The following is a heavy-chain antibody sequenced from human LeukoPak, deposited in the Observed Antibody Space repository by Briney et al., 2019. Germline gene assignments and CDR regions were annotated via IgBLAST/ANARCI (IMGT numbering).Heavy chain of an antibody. J-gene: IGHJ4*02. V-gene: IGHV4-59*12. D-gene: IGHD3-16*02. CDR3: AREAMITFGGVIH. CDR1: GGSISSYY. Sequence: PSETLSLTCTVSGGSISSYYWSWIRQPPGKGLEWIGYIYYSGSTYYNPSLKSRVTISVDTSKNQFSLKLSSVTAADTAVYYCAREAMITFGGVIHWGQGTLVTVSS. CDR2: IYYSGST.